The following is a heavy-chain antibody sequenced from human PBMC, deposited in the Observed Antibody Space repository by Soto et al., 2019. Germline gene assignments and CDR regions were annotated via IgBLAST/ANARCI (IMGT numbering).Heavy chain of an antibody. V-gene: IGHV3-23*01. Sequence: PGGSLRLSCVASGFTFSNYAINWVRQGPGKGLEWVSGFGGSGGNTYYADSVKGRFSISRDNSRDTVYLQMNSLRAEDTAIYYCTKTFVRFSEAMDVWGQGTTVTVSS. D-gene: IGHD2-8*01. J-gene: IGHJ6*02. CDR1: GFTFSNYA. CDR3: TKTFVRFSEAMDV. CDR2: FGGSGGNT.